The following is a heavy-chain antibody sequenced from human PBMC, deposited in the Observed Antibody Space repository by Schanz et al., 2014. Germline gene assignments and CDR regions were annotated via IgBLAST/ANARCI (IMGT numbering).Heavy chain of an antibody. J-gene: IGHJ6*03. CDR3: ARQGTTRFQYYMDV. CDR1: GGSITSSGFY. CDR2: IYYNGGTP. Sequence: QVQLQESGPRLVKPSETLSLICTVSGGSITSSGFYWAWIRQPPGKGLEWIGSIYYNGGTPLYTPPHKSRAPISADTSKNHCSLKLTSVAAADTAVYYCARQGTTRFQYYMDVWGEGTSVFVS. V-gene: IGHV4-39*01. D-gene: IGHD1-1*01.